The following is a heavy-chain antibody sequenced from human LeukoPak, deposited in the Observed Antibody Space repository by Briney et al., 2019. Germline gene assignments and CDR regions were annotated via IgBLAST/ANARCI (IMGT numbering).Heavy chain of an antibody. CDR1: GFTFNKFA. V-gene: IGHV3-30*04. J-gene: IGHJ6*02. D-gene: IGHD2-15*01. CDR2: VSYDGSEK. CDR3: ARTLLGYCSGGSCYSGMADYYYYGMDV. Sequence: GRSLRLSCAASGFTFNKFAFHWVRQAPGKGLDWIAAVSYDGSEKYYTDSVKGRFTISSDTSKNTLYLQMNSLRAEDTAVYYCARTLLGYCSGGSCYSGMADYYYYGMDVWGQGTTVTVSS.